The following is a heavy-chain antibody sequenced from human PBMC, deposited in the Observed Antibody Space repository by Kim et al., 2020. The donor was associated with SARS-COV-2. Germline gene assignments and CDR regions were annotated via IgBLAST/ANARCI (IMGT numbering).Heavy chain of an antibody. V-gene: IGHV3-23*01. CDR3: AGGSGSLRGVLAFDI. J-gene: IGHJ3*02. Sequence: GGSLRLSCAASGFTFSSYAMSWVRQAPGKGLEWVSAISGSGGSTYYADSVKGRFTISRDNSKNTLYLQMNSLRAEDTAVYYCAGGSGSLRGVLAFDIWGQGTMVTVSS. CDR1: GFTFSSYA. CDR2: ISGSGGST. D-gene: IGHD3-10*01.